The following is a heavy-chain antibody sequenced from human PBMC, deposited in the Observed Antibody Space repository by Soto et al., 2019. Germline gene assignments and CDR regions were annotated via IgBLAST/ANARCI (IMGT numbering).Heavy chain of an antibody. Sequence: QVQLVQSGAEVRKPGSSVKVSCKAYGGTFSNYAVSWVRQAPGQGLEWIGGIIPDSDTAHYAQKFQGRVTITADESTNTAYMELSSLRSEDTAMYYCARDWRGVYYDASGYLDDWGQGTLVNVSA. J-gene: IGHJ4*02. CDR3: ARDWRGVYYDASGYLDD. V-gene: IGHV1-69*12. D-gene: IGHD3-22*01. CDR2: IIPDSDTA. CDR1: GGTFSNYA.